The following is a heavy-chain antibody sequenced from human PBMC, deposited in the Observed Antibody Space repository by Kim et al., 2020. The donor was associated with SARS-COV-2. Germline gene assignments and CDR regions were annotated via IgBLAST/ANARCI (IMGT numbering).Heavy chain of an antibody. CDR2: GYYSGST. V-gene: IGHV4-59*01. Sequence: SETLSLTCTVSGGSISSSYWSWIRQPPGKGLEWIGYGYYSGSTNYNPSLKSRVTISVDTSKNQFSLKLSSVTATDTAVYYCARGGANWFDPWGQGTL. J-gene: IGHJ5*02. CDR3: ARGGANWFDP. CDR1: GGSISSSY.